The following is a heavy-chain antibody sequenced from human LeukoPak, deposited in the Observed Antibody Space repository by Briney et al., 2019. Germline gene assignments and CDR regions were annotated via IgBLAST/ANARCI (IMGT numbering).Heavy chain of an antibody. CDR3: ARYVWGSYPTFEDF. CDR1: GYSISSGYY. V-gene: IGHV4-38-2*02. CDR2: IYHSGST. D-gene: IGHD3-16*02. Sequence: SETLSLTCTVSGYSISSGYYWGWIRQPPGKGLEWIGSIYHSGSTYYNPSLKSRVTISVDTSKNQFSLKLSSVTAADTAVYYCARYVWGSYPTFEDFWVQGTLVTVSS. J-gene: IGHJ4*02.